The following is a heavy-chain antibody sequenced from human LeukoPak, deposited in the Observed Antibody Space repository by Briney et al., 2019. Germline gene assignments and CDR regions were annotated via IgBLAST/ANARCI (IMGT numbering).Heavy chain of an antibody. CDR2: ISDSATGYMT. Sequence: GGALTLSCPPSVFTFITWVLIGVGPPPGRGRDCHTEISDSATGYMTNYANSVKGPFTISRDNDKNTLYLQMSSLRVEDTPVYYCTNRYWEIEFWGQGTLVTVSS. CDR1: VFTFITWV. CDR3: TNRYWEIEF. D-gene: IGHD1-26*01. V-gene: IGHV3-23*01. J-gene: IGHJ4*02.